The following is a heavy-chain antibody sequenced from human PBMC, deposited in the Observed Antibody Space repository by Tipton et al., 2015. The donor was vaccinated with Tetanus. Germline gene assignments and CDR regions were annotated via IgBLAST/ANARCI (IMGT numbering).Heavy chain of an antibody. CDR3: ARLPVAGKSGAFDI. Sequence: QLVQSGAEVKKPGSSVKVSCKASGGTFSSYAISWVRQAPGQGLEWMGGIIPIFGTANYAQKFQGRVTITADESTSAAYMELSSLRSEDTAVYYCARLPVAGKSGAFDIWGQGTMVTVSS. CDR2: IIPIFGTA. D-gene: IGHD6-19*01. CDR1: GGTFSSYA. V-gene: IGHV1-69*01. J-gene: IGHJ3*02.